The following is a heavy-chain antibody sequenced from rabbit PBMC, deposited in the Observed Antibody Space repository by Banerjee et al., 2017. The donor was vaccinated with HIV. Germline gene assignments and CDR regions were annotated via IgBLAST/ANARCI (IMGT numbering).Heavy chain of an antibody. V-gene: IGHV1S40*01. CDR1: GFSFSSYYY. CDR2: IDAGSSGST. J-gene: IGHJ6*01. Sequence: QSLEESGGGLVQPEGSLTLTCTASGFSFSSYYYMCWVRQAPGKGLEWIGCIDAGSSGSTYYASWAKGRGTISKTSSTTVTLQMTSLTAADTATYFCAREFYYTDTMGGMDLWGPGTLVTVS. CDR3: AREFYYTDTMGGMDL. D-gene: IGHD4-1*01.